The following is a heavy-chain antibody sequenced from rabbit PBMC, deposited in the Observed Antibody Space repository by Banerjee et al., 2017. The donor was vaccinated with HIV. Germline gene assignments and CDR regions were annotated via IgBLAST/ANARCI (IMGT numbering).Heavy chain of an antibody. V-gene: IGHV1S40*01. CDR3: GRVYSSDWAFNL. Sequence: QSLEESGGGLVKPGGTLTLTCTGSGFSFNNNFYICWVRQAPGKGLEWIACIYAGIAGNPYYASWAKGRFTISKTSSTTVTLEMTSLTAADTATYFCGRVYSSDWAFNLWGPGTLVTVS. CDR1: GFSFNNNFY. D-gene: IGHD4-1*01. J-gene: IGHJ4*01. CDR2: IYAGIAGNP.